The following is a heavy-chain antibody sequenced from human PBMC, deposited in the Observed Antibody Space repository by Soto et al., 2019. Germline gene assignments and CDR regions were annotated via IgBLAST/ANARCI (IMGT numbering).Heavy chain of an antibody. CDR1: GYTFTSYG. D-gene: IGHD6-25*01. CDR2: ISAYNGNT. V-gene: IGHV1-18*04. J-gene: IGHJ4*02. CDR3: AIAPDTSGWPTAFDY. Sequence: ASVKVSCKASGYTFTSYGISWVRQAPGQGLEWMGWISAYNGNTNYAQKLQGRVTMTTDTSTSTAYMELRSLRSDDTAAYYCAIAPDTSGWPTAFDYWGQGTLVTVSS.